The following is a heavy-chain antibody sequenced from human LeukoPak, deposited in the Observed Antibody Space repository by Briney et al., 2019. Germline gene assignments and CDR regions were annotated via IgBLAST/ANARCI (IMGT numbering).Heavy chain of an antibody. CDR2: ISAYNGNT. J-gene: IGHJ4*02. V-gene: IGHV1-18*01. Sequence: SVKVSCKASGYTFTSYGISWVRQAPGQGLEWMGWISAYNGNTNYAQKLQGRVTMTTDTSTSTAYMELRSLRSDDTAVYYCARDKHWEQLVSFDYWGQGTLVTVSS. CDR3: ARDKHWEQLVSFDY. CDR1: GYTFTSYG. D-gene: IGHD6-6*01.